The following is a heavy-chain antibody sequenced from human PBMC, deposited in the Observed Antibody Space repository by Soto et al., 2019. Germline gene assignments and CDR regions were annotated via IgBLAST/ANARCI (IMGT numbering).Heavy chain of an antibody. D-gene: IGHD2-15*01. CDR2: IYYSGRT. Sequence: QVQLQESGPRLVKPSETLSLTCTVSGDSISSYYWTWIRQPPGKGLEYIGYIYYSGRTYYNPSLKSRVTIPVDTSKHQFSLKLSSVTAADTAVYYCARGNLGITTTGTWYDFDYWGKGTLVTVSS. J-gene: IGHJ4*02. CDR1: GDSISSYY. CDR3: ARGNLGITTTGTWYDFDY. V-gene: IGHV4-59*01.